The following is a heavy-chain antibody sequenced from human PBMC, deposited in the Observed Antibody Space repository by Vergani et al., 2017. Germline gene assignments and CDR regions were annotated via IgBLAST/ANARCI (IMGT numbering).Heavy chain of an antibody. CDR1: GDSISSNNC. CDR2: ICHTEDT. V-gene: IGHV4-4*03. Sequence: QVQLQESGPGLVKPPGTLSLTCAVSGDSISSNNCWTWVRQPPGKGLEWIGEICHTEDTKYSPSLKSRVTVSVDESRNLFSLRLNSVTAADTAVYYCARGGGELWFGELLYGYFDYWGQGTLVTVSS. J-gene: IGHJ4*02. CDR3: ARGGGELWFGELLYGYFDY. D-gene: IGHD3-10*01.